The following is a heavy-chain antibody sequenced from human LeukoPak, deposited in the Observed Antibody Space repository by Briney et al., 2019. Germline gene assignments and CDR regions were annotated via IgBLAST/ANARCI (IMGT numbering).Heavy chain of an antibody. Sequence: GGSLRLSCAASGFSFSTYAMSWVRQAPGKGLEWVSAISAGGATIYYADSVKGRFTVSRDNSKNTLYLQMNSLRAEDTAVYYCSKNYCGTSYYYYYYMDVWGKGTTVTVSS. J-gene: IGHJ6*03. CDR1: GFSFSTYA. CDR2: ISAGGATI. D-gene: IGHD2-15*01. CDR3: SKNYCGTSYYYYYYMDV. V-gene: IGHV3-23*01.